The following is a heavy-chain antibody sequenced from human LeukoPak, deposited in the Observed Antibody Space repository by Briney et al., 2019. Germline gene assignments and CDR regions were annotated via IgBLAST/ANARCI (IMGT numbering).Heavy chain of an antibody. D-gene: IGHD2-21*02. CDR2: VHYSGTA. CDR1: GGSIISSRDH. V-gene: IGHV4-39*01. CDR3: ARRLHYYDY. Sequence: SETLSLTCSVSGGSIISSRDHWDWIRQPPGKGLEWIASVHYSGTAYYNPSLRSRVAISVDTSKNQFSLKVTSVTAADTAAYYCARRLHYYDYWGQGTLVSVSS. J-gene: IGHJ4*02.